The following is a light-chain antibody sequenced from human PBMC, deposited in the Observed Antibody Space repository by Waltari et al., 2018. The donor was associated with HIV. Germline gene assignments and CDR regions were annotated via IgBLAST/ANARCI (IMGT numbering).Light chain of an antibody. J-gene: IGKJ2*01. CDR1: QSVSSN. CDR2: GAS. Sequence: EIVMTQSPATLSVSPGDRVTLSCRASQSVSSNLAWYQQQRGQAPRLLIYGASTRATGIPARFSGSGSGTEFTLTISSLQYEDFAVYFCQQYSDWPPYTFGQGTKLEVK. V-gene: IGKV3-15*01. CDR3: QQYSDWPPYT.